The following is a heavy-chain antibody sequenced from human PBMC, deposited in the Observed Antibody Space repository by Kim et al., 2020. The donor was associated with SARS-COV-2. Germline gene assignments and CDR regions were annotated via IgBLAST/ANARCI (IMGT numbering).Heavy chain of an antibody. D-gene: IGHD3-22*01. Sequence: SETLSLTCTVSGGSIRSTNHYWGWIRQPPGKGLEWIGNILYTGSTYYNPSLKSRVTISVDMSKTKFSLKLSSVTAADTAVYYCSVLGIYYDHDPWGQGTL. V-gene: IGHV4-39*01. CDR2: ILYTGST. CDR1: GGSIRSTNHY. J-gene: IGHJ5*02. CDR3: SVLGIYYDHDP.